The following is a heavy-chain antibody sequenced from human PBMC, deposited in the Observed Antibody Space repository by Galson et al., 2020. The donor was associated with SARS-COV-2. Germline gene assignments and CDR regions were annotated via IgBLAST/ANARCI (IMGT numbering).Heavy chain of an antibody. CDR1: GFTFSSYS. V-gene: IGHV3-21*01. Sequence: GESLKISCAASGFTFSSYSMNWVRQAPGKGLEWVSSISSSSSYIYYADSVKGRFTISRDNAKNSLYLQMNSLRAEDTAVYYCARGSYSSGWYDEYWFDPWGQGTLVTVSS. J-gene: IGHJ5*02. CDR3: ARGSYSSGWYDEYWFDP. D-gene: IGHD6-19*01. CDR2: ISSSSSYI.